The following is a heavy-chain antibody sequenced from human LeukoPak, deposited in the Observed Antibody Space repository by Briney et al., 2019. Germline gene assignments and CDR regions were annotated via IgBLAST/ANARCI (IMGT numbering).Heavy chain of an antibody. Sequence: GGSLRLSCAASGFTFSRYAMHWVRQAPGKGLEWVAVISYDGSNQYSTDSVKGRFTISRDNSKNTLYLQMNSLRAEDTAVYYCAKNGGRLLYYYGMDVWGQGTTVTVSS. CDR3: AKNGGRLLYYYGMDV. J-gene: IGHJ6*02. V-gene: IGHV3-30-3*02. D-gene: IGHD3-16*01. CDR1: GFTFSRYA. CDR2: ISYDGSNQ.